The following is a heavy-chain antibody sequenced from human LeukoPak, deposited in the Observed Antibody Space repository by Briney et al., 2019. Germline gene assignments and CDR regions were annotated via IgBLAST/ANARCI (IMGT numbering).Heavy chain of an antibody. Sequence: GGSLRLSCAASGFTFTDYYMSWIRQAPGKGLEWVSYITNSGTTIYYADSVKGRFTISRDNAKNSLYLQMNSLRAEDTAVYYCARDRGYTYGFPSDYWGQGTLVTVSS. CDR1: GFTFTDYY. CDR3: ARDRGYTYGFPSDY. D-gene: IGHD5-18*01. V-gene: IGHV3-11*04. CDR2: ITNSGTTI. J-gene: IGHJ4*02.